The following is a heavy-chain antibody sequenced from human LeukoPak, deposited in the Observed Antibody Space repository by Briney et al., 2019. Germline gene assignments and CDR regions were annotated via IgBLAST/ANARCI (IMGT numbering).Heavy chain of an antibody. CDR1: GGTFSSYA. V-gene: IGHV1-69*05. CDR2: IIPIFGTA. CDR3: ARDRGAARLGAFDI. D-gene: IGHD6-6*01. Sequence: GASVKVSCKASGGTFSSYAISWVRQAPGQGLEGMGGIIPIFGTANYAQKFQGRVTITTAESTSTAYMELSSLRSEDTAVYYCARDRGAARLGAFDIWGQGTMVTVSS. J-gene: IGHJ3*02.